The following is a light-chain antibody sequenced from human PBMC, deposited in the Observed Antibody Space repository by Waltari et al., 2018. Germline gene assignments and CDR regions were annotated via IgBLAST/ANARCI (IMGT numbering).Light chain of an antibody. Sequence: SSELTQGPDVSVALGQTVKITCQGDSLTTSYASWYQVKPGQAPVLVLFGKEKRPSGIPDRFSGSKSGNTASLTISGLQAEDEADYHCCSYVGPPTYWVFGGGTKLTVL. J-gene: IGLJ3*02. CDR1: SLTTSY. CDR3: CSYVGPPTYWV. CDR2: GKE. V-gene: IGLV3-19*01.